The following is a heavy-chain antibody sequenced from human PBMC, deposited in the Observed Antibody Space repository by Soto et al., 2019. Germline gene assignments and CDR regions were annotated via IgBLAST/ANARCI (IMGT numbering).Heavy chain of an antibody. CDR3: ARDNDRLQLGGNYYYILDV. J-gene: IGHJ6*02. D-gene: IGHD4-4*01. V-gene: IGHV1-69*12. CDR2: IIPLFRTP. CDR1: GGTFSSSA. Sequence: QVQLVQSGAEMKEPGSSVKVSCKTSGGTFSSSAISWLRQAPGQGLEWRGGIIPLFRTPDYAQKFQGRGTIAADESTSTAYMELSSLRSEDTAVYYCARDNDRLQLGGNYYYILDVWGQGTTITVSS.